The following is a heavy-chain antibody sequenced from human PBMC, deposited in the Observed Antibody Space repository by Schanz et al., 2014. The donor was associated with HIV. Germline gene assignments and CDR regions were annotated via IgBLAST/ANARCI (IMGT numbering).Heavy chain of an antibody. J-gene: IGHJ4*02. Sequence: EVQLVESGGGLVKPGRSLRLSCTASGFTFGDYPMSWFRQAPGKGLEWEGEIKQDGSEKYIVDSVKGRFTISRDNAQNSVYLQMTTLRIDDTAVYYCAKPEYDSRGSSQSHFDYWGQGTLVTVSS. V-gene: IGHV3-7*03. D-gene: IGHD3-22*01. CDR2: IKQDGSEK. CDR1: GFTFGDYP. CDR3: AKPEYDSRGSSQSHFDY.